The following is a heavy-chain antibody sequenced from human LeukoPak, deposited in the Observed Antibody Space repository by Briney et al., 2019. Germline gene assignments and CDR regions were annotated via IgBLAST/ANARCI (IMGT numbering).Heavy chain of an antibody. CDR1: GGSISSSSYY. CDR2: IYYSGST. Sequence: SETLSLTCTVSGGSISSSSYYWGWIRQPPGKGLEWIGSIYYSGSTYYNPSLKSRVTISVDTSKNQLSLKLSSVTAADTAVYYCARRGYDILTGHDPHFDYWGQGTLVTVSS. D-gene: IGHD3-9*01. V-gene: IGHV4-39*01. J-gene: IGHJ4*02. CDR3: ARRGYDILTGHDPHFDY.